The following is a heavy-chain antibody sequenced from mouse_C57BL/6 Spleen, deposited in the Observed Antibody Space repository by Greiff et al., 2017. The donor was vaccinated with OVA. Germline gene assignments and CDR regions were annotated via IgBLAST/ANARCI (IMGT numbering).Heavy chain of an antibody. D-gene: IGHD2-4*01. CDR3: ARREDYDYAWFAY. V-gene: IGHV1-9*01. Sequence: QVQLKESGAELMKPGASVKLSCKATGYTFTGYWIEWVKQRPGHGLEWIGEILPGSGSTNYNEKFKGKATFTADTSSNTAYMQLSSLTTEDSAIYYCARREDYDYAWFAYWGQGTLVTVSA. J-gene: IGHJ3*01. CDR1: GYTFTGYW. CDR2: ILPGSGST.